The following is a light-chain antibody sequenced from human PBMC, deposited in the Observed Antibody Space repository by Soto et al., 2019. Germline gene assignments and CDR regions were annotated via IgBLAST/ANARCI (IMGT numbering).Light chain of an antibody. V-gene: IGLV2-8*01. CDR2: EVN. J-gene: IGLJ1*01. Sequence: HSALTQHPSASGSPGQSGDISCTGTSSDVGGYNYVSWYQQHPVKAPKLITYEVNKRPSGVPDRFSGSKSGNTASLTVSGLQSEDEADYYCSSYAGSSNVVVTGTKLTVL. CDR1: SSDVGGYNY. CDR3: SSYAGSSNV.